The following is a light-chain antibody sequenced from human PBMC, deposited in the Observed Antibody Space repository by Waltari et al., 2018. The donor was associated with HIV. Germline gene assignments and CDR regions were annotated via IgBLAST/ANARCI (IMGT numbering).Light chain of an antibody. Sequence: SYVLTQPPSVSVAPGQTARITCWGNNIGSKSMYWSQPRPGQAPVLVFDADDDRPAGIPERFSGSNSGNTATLSISMVEAGDEADYYCQVWDSSRDLVVFGGGTKLTVL. CDR3: QVWDSSRDLVV. CDR1: NIGSKS. J-gene: IGLJ2*01. CDR2: ADD. V-gene: IGLV3-21*02.